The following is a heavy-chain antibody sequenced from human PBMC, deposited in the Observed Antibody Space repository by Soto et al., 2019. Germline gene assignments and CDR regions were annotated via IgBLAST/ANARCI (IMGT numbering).Heavy chain of an antibody. CDR1: GYTFTGYY. V-gene: IGHV1-2*04. J-gene: IGHJ3*02. D-gene: IGHD1-26*01. CDR2: INPNSGGT. CDR3: ARDTGIVGAENAFDI. Sequence: QVQLVQSGAEVKKPGASVKVSCKASGYTFTGYYMHWVRQAPGQGLEWMGWINPNSGGTNYAQKFQGWVTMTRDTSISTAYMELSRLRSDDTAVYYCARDTGIVGAENAFDIWGQGTMVTVSS.